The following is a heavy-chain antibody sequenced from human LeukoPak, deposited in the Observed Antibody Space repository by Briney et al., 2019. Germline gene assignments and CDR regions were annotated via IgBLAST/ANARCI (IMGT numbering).Heavy chain of an antibody. D-gene: IGHD2-15*01. CDR2: INPQSGDT. Sequence: ASVKVSFTASGYTFTAYYMHWVRQAPGQGLDWMGWINPQSGDTKFARKFRGRVTMTRDTSISTAYMELTSLKSDDTAVYYCARDGDYLLLSARYYMDVWGKGTTVTISS. V-gene: IGHV1-2*02. CDR3: ARDGDYLLLSARYYMDV. CDR1: GYTFTAYY. J-gene: IGHJ6*03.